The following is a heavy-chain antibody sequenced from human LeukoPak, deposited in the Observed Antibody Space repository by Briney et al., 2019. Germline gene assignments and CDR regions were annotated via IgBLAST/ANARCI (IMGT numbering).Heavy chain of an antibody. CDR3: ARGGRYMSASWNRSVYYYMDV. D-gene: IGHD2-2*01. Sequence: SETLSLTCTVSGGSISSYYWNWIRQPPGKGLEWIGEINLRGSTTYNPSLKSRVTISLDESKNQFSLKLSSVTAADTAVYFCARGGRYMSASWNRSVYYYMDVWGKGTTVTVSS. CDR1: GGSISSYY. CDR2: INLRGST. J-gene: IGHJ6*03. V-gene: IGHV4-34*01.